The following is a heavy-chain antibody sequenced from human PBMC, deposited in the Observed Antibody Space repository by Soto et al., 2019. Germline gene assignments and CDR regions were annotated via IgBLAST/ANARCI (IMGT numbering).Heavy chain of an antibody. D-gene: IGHD5-18*01. CDR3: ATVDTAMEEYYYYYYGMDV. CDR1: GGTFSSYA. V-gene: IGHV1-69*13. J-gene: IGHJ6*02. CDR2: IIPIFGTA. Sequence: SVKVSCKASGGTFSSYAISWVRQAPGQGLEWMGGIIPIFGTANYAQKFQGRVTITADESTSTANMELSSLRSEDTAVYYCATVDTAMEEYYYYYYGMDVWGQGTTVTVSS.